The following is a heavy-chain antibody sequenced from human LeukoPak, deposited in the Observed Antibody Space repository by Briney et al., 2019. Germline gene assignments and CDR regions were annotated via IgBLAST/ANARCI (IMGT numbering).Heavy chain of an antibody. J-gene: IGHJ4*02. CDR3: ARYCSSTSCPFDY. CDR2: ISSSSSYI. V-gene: IGHV3-21*01. D-gene: IGHD2-2*01. Sequence: PGGSLRLSCAASGFTFSSYGMSWVRQAPGKGLEWVSSISSSSSYIYYADSVKGRFTISRDNAKNSLYLQMNSLRAEDTAVYYCARYCSSTSCPFDYWGQGTLVTVSS. CDR1: GFTFSSYG.